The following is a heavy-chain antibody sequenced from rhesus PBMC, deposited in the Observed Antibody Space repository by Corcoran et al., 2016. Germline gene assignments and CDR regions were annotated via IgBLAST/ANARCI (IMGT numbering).Heavy chain of an antibody. J-gene: IGHJ6*01. Sequence: QVQLKESGPGLVKPSETLSFTCTVSGDSIISGYAWSWIRQLPGKGMEWIGYIGGYYHPSLKSRVTISKDTYKNQFSLNLTSVTAADTAVYYCASGLNYGAPNFGLDSWGQGVVVTVSS. CDR2: IGG. CDR3: ASGLNYGAPNFGLDS. D-gene: IGHD1-26*01. CDR1: GDSIISGYA. V-gene: IGHV4-127*01.